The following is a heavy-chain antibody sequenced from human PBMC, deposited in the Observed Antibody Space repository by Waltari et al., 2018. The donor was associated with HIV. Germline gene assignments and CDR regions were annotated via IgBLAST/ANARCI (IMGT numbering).Heavy chain of an antibody. Sequence: QLQLQESGPGLVKPSETLSLTCSVSGGSLSSSNYYWGWIRQPPGEGLEWIGTIYHCGSTYYNPSLKSRVTMSVDTSKNQFSLKLNSVTAADAAVYYCARQPIPGIAVAGTYYYYGMDVWGQGTTVTVS. J-gene: IGHJ6*02. D-gene: IGHD6-19*01. CDR1: GGSLSSSNYY. CDR2: IYHCGST. CDR3: ARQPIPGIAVAGTYYYYGMDV. V-gene: IGHV4-39*01.